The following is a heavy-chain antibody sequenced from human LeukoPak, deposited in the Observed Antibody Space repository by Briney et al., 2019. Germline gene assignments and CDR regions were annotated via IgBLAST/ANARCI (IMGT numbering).Heavy chain of an antibody. D-gene: IGHD3-10*01. V-gene: IGHV3-21*01. J-gene: IGHJ4*02. Sequence: GGSLRLSCAASGFTFSSFSMNWVRQAPGKGLEWVSVISSSSTYIYYADSVKGRFTISRDNAKNSLYLQMNSLRVEDSGVYYCARSAIGEGPDYWGQGPLVTVSS. CDR3: ARSAIGEGPDY. CDR1: GFTFSSFS. CDR2: ISSSSTYI.